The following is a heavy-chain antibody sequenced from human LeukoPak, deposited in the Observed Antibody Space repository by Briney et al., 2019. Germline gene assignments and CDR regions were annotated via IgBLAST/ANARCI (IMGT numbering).Heavy chain of an antibody. D-gene: IGHD3-22*01. CDR2: ISGSGGST. J-gene: IGHJ4*02. CDR1: GFTFSSYA. V-gene: IGHV3-23*01. Sequence: GGSLRLSCAASGFTFSSYAMSWVRQAPGKGLEWVSAISGSGGSTFYADSVKGRFTISRDNSKNTLYLQMNSLRAEDTAVYYCAKTYDSSGYYFDYWGQGTLVTVSS. CDR3: AKTYDSSGYYFDY.